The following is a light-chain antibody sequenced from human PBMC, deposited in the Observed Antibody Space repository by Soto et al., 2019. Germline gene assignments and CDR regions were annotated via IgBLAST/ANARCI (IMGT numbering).Light chain of an antibody. CDR1: SSDVAIYNY. J-gene: IGLJ1*01. CDR2: DVS. CDR3: CSYAGSYTFARNV. V-gene: IGLV2-11*01. Sequence: QSALTQPRSVSGSPGQSVTISCTGTSSDVAIYNYISWYQQHPGEAPKLMIHDVSERPSGVPDRFSGSKSGNTASLTISGRQAEDEADYYCCSYAGSYTFARNVFGTGTKVTVL.